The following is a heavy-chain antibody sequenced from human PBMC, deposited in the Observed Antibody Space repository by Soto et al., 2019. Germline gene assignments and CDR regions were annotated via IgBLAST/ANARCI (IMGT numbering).Heavy chain of an antibody. J-gene: IGHJ3*02. CDR3: AKYGSGSYGAYAFDI. CDR1: GFTFGSYW. CDR2: INQGGREK. Sequence: EVQLVESGGGLVQPGGSLRLSCAASGFTFGSYWMSWVRQAPGKGLEWVANINQGGREKNYMDSVKGRFSISRDDAEKSHHLQMNSLRVEDTAVYYCAKYGSGSYGAYAFDIWGQGTMVTVSS. V-gene: IGHV3-7*01. D-gene: IGHD3-10*01.